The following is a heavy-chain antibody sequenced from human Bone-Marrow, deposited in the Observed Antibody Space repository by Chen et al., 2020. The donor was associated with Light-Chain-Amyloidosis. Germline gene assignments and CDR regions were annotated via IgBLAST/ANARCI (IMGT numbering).Heavy chain of an antibody. D-gene: IGHD6-19*01. J-gene: IGHJ6*02. CDR1: GFTLSNYA. CDR3: AKRGSYYYYGMDV. V-gene: IGHV3-23*04. Sequence: EVLLVESGGGLVQPGGSLRLSGAASGFTLSNYAMDWVRQAPGKGLEWVSSISGGDTYNANSVKGRFTVSRDDSGNTLYLQMNSLRAEDTAVYYCAKRGSYYYYGMDVWGQGTTVTVSS. CDR2: ISGGDT.